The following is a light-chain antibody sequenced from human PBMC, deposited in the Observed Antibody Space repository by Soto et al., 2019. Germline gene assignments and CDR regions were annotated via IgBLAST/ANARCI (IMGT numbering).Light chain of an antibody. CDR1: QSVSSSY. J-gene: IGKJ1*01. CDR3: QQYGSSPWT. V-gene: IGKV3-20*01. CDR2: GAS. Sequence: EIVLTQSPGTLSLSPGERATLSCRASQSVSSSYLAWYQQRPGQTPRLLIYGASSRATGLPDRFSGSGSGTDFTLTISRLEPEDFAVYYCQQYGSSPWTFGQGTNVEI.